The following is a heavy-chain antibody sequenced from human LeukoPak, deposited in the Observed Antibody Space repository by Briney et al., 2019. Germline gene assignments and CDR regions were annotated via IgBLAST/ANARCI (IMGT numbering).Heavy chain of an antibody. D-gene: IGHD6-13*01. CDR2: IYYSGST. CDR1: GGSISSSSYY. J-gene: IGHJ5*02. V-gene: IGHV4-39*01. CDR3: ARKYSSSWYNVDIFGKSWNWFDP. Sequence: NPSETLSLTCTVSGGSISSSSYYWGWIRQPPGKGLEWIGSIYYSGSTYYNPSLKSRVTISVDTSKNQFSLKLSSVTAADTAVYYCARKYSSSWYNVDIFGKSWNWFDPWGQGTLVTVSS.